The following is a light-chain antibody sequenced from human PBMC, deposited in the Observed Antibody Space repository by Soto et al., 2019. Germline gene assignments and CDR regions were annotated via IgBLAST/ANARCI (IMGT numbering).Light chain of an antibody. Sequence: EIVMTQSPATLSVSPGERATLSCRASQRVSSNLAWYQQKPGQAPRLLIYGASTRATGIPARFSGSGSGTEFSLTIGSLQSEDFAVYYRQQYNNWPPFTFGQGTRLEIK. J-gene: IGKJ5*01. V-gene: IGKV3-15*01. CDR1: QRVSSN. CDR3: QQYNNWPPFT. CDR2: GAS.